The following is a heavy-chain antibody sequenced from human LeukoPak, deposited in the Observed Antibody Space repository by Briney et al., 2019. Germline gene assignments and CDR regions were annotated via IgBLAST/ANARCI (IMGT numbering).Heavy chain of an antibody. Sequence: SETLSLTCAVYGGSFSGYYWSWIRQPPGKGLEWIGEINHSGSTNYNPSLKSRVTMSVDTSKNQFSLKLSSVTAADTAVYYCARDRGTWNDDGFDYWGQGTLVTVSS. CDR1: GGSFSGYY. CDR3: ARDRGTWNDDGFDY. D-gene: IGHD1-1*01. CDR2: INHSGST. V-gene: IGHV4-34*01. J-gene: IGHJ4*02.